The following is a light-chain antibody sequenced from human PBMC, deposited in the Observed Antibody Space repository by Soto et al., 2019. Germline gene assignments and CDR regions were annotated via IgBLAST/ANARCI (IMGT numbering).Light chain of an antibody. J-gene: IGKJ2*01. CDR3: KQYGTTPGMYT. Sequence: EIVLTQSPGTLSLSPGERATLSCRASQSVSNSYLAWYQQKPGQAPRLLIFGVSSRATGIPDRFSGSGSGTDLTLTISRLKPEDSAVYYCKQYGTTPGMYTFGQGTKLEIK. CDR1: QSVSNSY. CDR2: GVS. V-gene: IGKV3-20*01.